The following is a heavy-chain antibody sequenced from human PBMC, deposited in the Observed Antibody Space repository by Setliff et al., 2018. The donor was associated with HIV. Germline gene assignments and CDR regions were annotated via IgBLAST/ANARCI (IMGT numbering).Heavy chain of an antibody. D-gene: IGHD3-10*01. CDR3: ARAQGVDYYDSLGY. CDR1: GFTFSSHW. J-gene: IGHJ4*02. Sequence: PGESLKISCAVSGFTFSSHWMHWVRRAPGQGLEWVSRINGDGSSISYADSVKGRFTISRDYAKNTLSLQMKSLRAEDTAVYYCARAQGVDYYDSLGYWGQGTLVTVSS. CDR2: INGDGSSI. V-gene: IGHV3-74*01.